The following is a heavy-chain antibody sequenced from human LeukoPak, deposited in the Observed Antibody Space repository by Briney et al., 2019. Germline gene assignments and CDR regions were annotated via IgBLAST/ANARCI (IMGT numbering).Heavy chain of an antibody. CDR2: IIPIFGTA. D-gene: IGHD5-24*01. CDR1: GYTFTSYA. V-gene: IGHV1-69*05. Sequence: GASVKVSCKASGYTFTSYAISWVRQAPGQGLEWMGGIIPIFGTANYAQKFQGRVTITTDESTSTAYMELSSLRSEDTAVYYCARDGGYGYNFWEADAFDIWGQGTMVTVSS. J-gene: IGHJ3*02. CDR3: ARDGGYGYNFWEADAFDI.